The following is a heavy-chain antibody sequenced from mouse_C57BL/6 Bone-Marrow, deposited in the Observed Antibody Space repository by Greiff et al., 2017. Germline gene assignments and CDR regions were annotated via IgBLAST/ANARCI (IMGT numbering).Heavy chain of an antibody. J-gene: IGHJ1*03. V-gene: IGHV2-9-1*01. D-gene: IGHD4-1*02. Sequence: VQGVESGPGLVAPSQSLSITCTVSGFSLTSYAISWVRQPPGKGLEWLGVIWTGGGTNYNSALKSRLSISKDNSTSQVFLKMNSLQTDDTARYYCASATGTFGYFEVWGTGTTVTVAS. CDR1: GFSLTSYA. CDR3: ASATGTFGYFEV. CDR2: IWTGGGT.